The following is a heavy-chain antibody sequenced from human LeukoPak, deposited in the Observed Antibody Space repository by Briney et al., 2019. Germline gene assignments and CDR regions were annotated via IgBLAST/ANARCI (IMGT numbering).Heavy chain of an antibody. Sequence: GASVKVSCKASGYTFTGYYMHWVRQAPGQGLEWMGWINPNSGGTNYAQKFQGRVAMTRDTSISTAYMELSRLRSEDTAVYYCARGYSSTSPMATWFDPWGQGTLVTVSS. D-gene: IGHD2-2*01. J-gene: IGHJ5*02. CDR1: GYTFTGYY. V-gene: IGHV1-2*02. CDR2: INPNSGGT. CDR3: ARGYSSTSPMATWFDP.